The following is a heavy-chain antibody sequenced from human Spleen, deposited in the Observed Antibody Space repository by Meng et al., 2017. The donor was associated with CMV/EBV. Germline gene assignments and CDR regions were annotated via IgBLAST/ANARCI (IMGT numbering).Heavy chain of an antibody. J-gene: IGHJ4*02. Sequence: SETLSLTCTVSGGSISTYHWSWIRQSPEKGLEWIGDISHSGRTNYIPSLKSRVTISVDTSNNQFSLKVTSVTAADTAVYYCARGRTDFDSWGQGTRVTVSS. V-gene: IGHV4-34*01. D-gene: IGHD1-1*01. CDR2: ISHSGRT. CDR1: GGSISTYH. CDR3: ARGRTDFDS.